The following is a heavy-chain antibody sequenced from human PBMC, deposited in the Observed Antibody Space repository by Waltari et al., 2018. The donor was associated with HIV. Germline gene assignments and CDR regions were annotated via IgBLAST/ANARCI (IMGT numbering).Heavy chain of an antibody. J-gene: IGHJ4*02. Sequence: QVQLQQWGAGLLKPSETLSLTCAVYGGSFSGYYWSWFRQPPGKGLEWIGEINHRGRTNYNPSRKSRVTIAVDTSKNQFSLKLSAVTAADTAVYYCARGKDGYNYGDFDYWGQGTLVTVSS. CDR1: GGSFSGYY. CDR3: ARGKDGYNYGDFDY. D-gene: IGHD5-12*01. V-gene: IGHV4-34*01. CDR2: INHRGRT.